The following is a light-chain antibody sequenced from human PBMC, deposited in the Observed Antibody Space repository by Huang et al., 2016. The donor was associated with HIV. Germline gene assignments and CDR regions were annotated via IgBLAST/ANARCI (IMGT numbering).Light chain of an antibody. Sequence: DIQMTQSPSSLSASVGDRVAITCRARQGISNSLAWYQQKPGKAPKLLLSAASKLEGGVTSRFSGSGSGAVYTRTISSLQPEDVAVYHCQQYHGVPWTFGQGTKVEVK. CDR2: AAS. CDR3: QQYHGVPWT. V-gene: IGKV1-NL1*01. J-gene: IGKJ1*01. CDR1: QGISNS.